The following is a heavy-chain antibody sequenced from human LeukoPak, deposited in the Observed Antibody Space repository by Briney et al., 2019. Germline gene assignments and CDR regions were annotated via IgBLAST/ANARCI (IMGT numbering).Heavy chain of an antibody. V-gene: IGHV4-39*07. CDR1: GGSISSSDYY. CDR3: ARQYIGGYYHGYYFDY. CDR2: IYYSGST. Sequence: SETLSLTCTVSGGSISSSDYYWGWIRQPPGKGLEWIGSIYYSGSTYYNPSLKSQVTLSVETSKNQFSLKLSSVTAADTAVYYCARQYIGGYYHGYYFDYWGQGTLFTVSS. J-gene: IGHJ4*02. D-gene: IGHD3-22*01.